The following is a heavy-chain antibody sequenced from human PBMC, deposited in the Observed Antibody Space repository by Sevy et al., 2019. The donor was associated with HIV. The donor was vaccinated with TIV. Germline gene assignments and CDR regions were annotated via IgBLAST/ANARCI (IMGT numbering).Heavy chain of an antibody. Sequence: GGSLRLSCAASGFAFRTFWMSWVRQAPGKGLEWVANIKQDGSVKYYMDSVRGRFTISRDNAKNSLYLQMRSLTVEDTAVYYCARQRGWICSHDVCSPYYSDSWGQGTLVTVSS. CDR2: IKQDGSVK. J-gene: IGHJ4*02. D-gene: IGHD5-12*01. V-gene: IGHV3-7*01. CDR3: ARQRGWICSHDVCSPYYSDS. CDR1: GFAFRTFW.